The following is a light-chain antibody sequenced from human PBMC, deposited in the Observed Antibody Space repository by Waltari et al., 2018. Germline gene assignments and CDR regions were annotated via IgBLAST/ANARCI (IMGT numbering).Light chain of an antibody. V-gene: IGKV3D-15*01. CDR2: GVS. CDR3: HQYNNWWT. CDR1: QSVSTN. J-gene: IGKJ1*01. Sequence: ETVLTQSPATLSVSPGERVTLSCTASQSVSTNLAGYQQKPGQAPRLLIYGVSTRATGIPGRFSGSGSGTEFTLTINTLQSEDFAVYYCHQYNNWWTFGQGTKVEIK.